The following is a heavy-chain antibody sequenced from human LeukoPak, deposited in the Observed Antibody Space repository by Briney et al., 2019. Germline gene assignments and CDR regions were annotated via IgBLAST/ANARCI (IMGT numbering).Heavy chain of an antibody. J-gene: IGHJ4*02. CDR1: GYTFTSYY. D-gene: IGHD3-3*01. Sequence: GASVKVSCKASGYTFTSYYMHWVRQAPGQGLEWMGIINPSGGSTSYAQKFQGRVTMTRDMSMSTVYMELSSLRSEDTAVYYCARGKYYDFWSGYWSHFDYWGQGTLVTVSS. CDR3: ARGKYYDFWSGYWSHFDY. CDR2: INPSGGST. V-gene: IGHV1-46*01.